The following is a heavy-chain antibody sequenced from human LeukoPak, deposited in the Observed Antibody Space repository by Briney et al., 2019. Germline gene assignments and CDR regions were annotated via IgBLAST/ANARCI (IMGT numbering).Heavy chain of an antibody. CDR2: ISYDGSNK. J-gene: IGHJ3*02. CDR1: GFTFSSYA. CDR3: ARDPLEMATIYAFDI. V-gene: IGHV3-30-3*01. D-gene: IGHD5-24*01. Sequence: PGRSLRLSCAASGFTFSSYAMHWVRQAPGKGLEWVAVISYDGSNKYCADSVKGRFTISRDNSKNTLYLRMNSLRAEDTAVYYCARDPLEMATIYAFDIWGQGTMVTVSS.